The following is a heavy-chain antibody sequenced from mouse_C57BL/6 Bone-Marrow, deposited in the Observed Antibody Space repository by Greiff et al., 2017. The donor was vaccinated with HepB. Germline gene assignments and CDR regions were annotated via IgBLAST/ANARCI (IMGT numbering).Heavy chain of an antibody. Sequence: VQLKESGPGLVAPSQSLSITCTVSGFSLTSYGVHWVRQPPGKGLEWLVVIWSDGSTTYNSALKSRLSISKDNSKSQVFLKMNSLQTDDTAMYYCARDPSSSLYGSSPYWYFDVWGTGTTVTVSS. CDR1: GFSLTSYG. D-gene: IGHD1-1*01. CDR2: IWSDGST. CDR3: ARDPSSSLYGSSPYWYFDV. J-gene: IGHJ1*03. V-gene: IGHV2-6*03.